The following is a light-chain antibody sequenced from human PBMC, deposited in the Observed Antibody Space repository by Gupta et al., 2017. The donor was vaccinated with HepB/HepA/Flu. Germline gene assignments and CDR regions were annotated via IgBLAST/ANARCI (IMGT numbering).Light chain of an antibody. V-gene: IGKV3-20*01. Sequence: EIVLTHSPGTLSLSPGERSTLACRASQSVSSSYVAWYQQNPGQAPRLLIYVASSRASGIPDRFSGSGSGTYFTLTISRLEPEDFAVYYCQHYCSSPMTFGQGTQVEIK. J-gene: IGKJ1*01. CDR2: VAS. CDR3: QHYCSSPMT. CDR1: QSVSSSY.